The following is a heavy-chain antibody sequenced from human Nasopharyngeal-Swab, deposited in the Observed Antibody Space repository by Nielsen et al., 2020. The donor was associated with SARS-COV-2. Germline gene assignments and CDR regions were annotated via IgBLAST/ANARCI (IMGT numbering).Heavy chain of an antibody. D-gene: IGHD5-12*01. Sequence: SVKVSCKAAGGTYTKYGITWVRQAPGQGREWMGRIIQMLGKANNARKFQGRVTITADKSTSTVYMELSSLRAEDTAVYYCARAGRGYSNGEIDGFHYMDVWGRGTAVAVSS. J-gene: IGHJ6*03. CDR1: GGTYTKYG. CDR2: IIQMLGKA. CDR3: ARAGRGYSNGEIDGFHYMDV. V-gene: IGHV1-69*04.